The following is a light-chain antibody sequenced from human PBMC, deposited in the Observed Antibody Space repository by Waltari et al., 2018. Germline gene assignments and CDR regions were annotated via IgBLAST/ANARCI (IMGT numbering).Light chain of an antibody. CDR2: EVN. CDR3: CSYVGLGTYV. V-gene: IGLV2-23*02. CDR1: SSDVGNYNL. Sequence: QSGLAQPASASGSPGQSITITCTGTSSDVGNYNLVSWYQQRPGKAHRLLIYEVNRRAPGTTGRFSTSKAGNTASLSISGLQAQENKADYYCCSYVGLGTYVFGAGTKVTV. J-gene: IGLJ1*01.